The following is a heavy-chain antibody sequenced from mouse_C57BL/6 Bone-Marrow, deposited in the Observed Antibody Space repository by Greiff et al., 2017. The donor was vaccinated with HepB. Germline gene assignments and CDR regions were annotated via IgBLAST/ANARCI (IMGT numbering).Heavy chain of an antibody. V-gene: IGHV1-82*01. CDR1: GYAFSSSW. Sequence: QVHVKQSGPELVKPGASVKISCKASGYAFSSSWMNWVKQRPGKGLEWIGRFYPGDGDTNYNGKFKGKATLTADKSSSTAYMQLSSLTSEDSAVYFCARDEGFAYWGQGTLVTVSA. CDR2: FYPGDGDT. J-gene: IGHJ3*01. CDR3: ARDEGFAY.